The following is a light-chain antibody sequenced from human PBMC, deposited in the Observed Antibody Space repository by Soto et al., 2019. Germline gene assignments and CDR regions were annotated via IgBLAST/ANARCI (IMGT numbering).Light chain of an antibody. CDR1: RSDIGSYNY. CDR2: GVS. J-gene: IGLJ1*01. V-gene: IGLV2-14*01. Sequence: QSALAQLASVSGSPGQSITISCRGTRSDIGSYNYVAWYQQFPGKTPKILIYGVSNRPSGVSSRFSGSKSGNTASLTISGLQAEDEADYYCISYTGSSTSYVFGSGTKVTV. CDR3: ISYTGSSTSYV.